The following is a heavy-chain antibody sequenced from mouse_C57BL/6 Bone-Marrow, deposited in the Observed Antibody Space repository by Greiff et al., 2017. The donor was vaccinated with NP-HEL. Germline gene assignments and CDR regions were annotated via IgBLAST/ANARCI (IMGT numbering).Heavy chain of an antibody. Sequence: DVMLVESGGGLVQPGGSLKLSCAASGFTFSDYYMYWVRQTPEKRLEWVAYISNGGGSTYYPDTVKGRFTISRDNAKNTLYLQMSRLKSEDTAMYYCASLTGRGAYWGQGTLVTVSA. V-gene: IGHV5-12*01. J-gene: IGHJ3*01. CDR2: ISNGGGST. CDR1: GFTFSDYY. CDR3: ASLTGRGAY. D-gene: IGHD4-1*01.